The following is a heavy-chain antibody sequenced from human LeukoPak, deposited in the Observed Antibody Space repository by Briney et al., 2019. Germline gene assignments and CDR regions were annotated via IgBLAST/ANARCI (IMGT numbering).Heavy chain of an antibody. V-gene: IGHV1-69*13. D-gene: IGHD1-26*01. Sequence: SVKVSCKASGGTFSSYAISWVRQAPGQGLEWMGGIIPIFGTANYAQKFQGRVTITADESTSTAYMELSSLRSEDTAAYYCAATPRYSGSYYGAFDIWGQGTMVTVSS. CDR1: GGTFSSYA. J-gene: IGHJ3*02. CDR3: AATPRYSGSYYGAFDI. CDR2: IIPIFGTA.